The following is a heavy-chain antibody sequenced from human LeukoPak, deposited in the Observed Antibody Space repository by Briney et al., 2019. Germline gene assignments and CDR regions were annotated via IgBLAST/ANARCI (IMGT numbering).Heavy chain of an antibody. Sequence: PGGSLRLSCAASGFTFRSYAMSWVRQAPGKGLEWVSAISGSGGSTYYADSVKGRFTISRDNSKNTLYLQMNSLRAEDTAVYYCAKVYYGSGSYNYFDYWGQGTLVTVSS. V-gene: IGHV3-23*01. CDR1: GFTFRSYA. D-gene: IGHD3-10*01. CDR2: ISGSGGST. J-gene: IGHJ4*02. CDR3: AKVYYGSGSYNYFDY.